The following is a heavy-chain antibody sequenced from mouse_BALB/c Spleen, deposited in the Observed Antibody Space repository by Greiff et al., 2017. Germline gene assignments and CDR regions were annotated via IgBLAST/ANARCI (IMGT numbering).Heavy chain of an antibody. CDR3: ARTGLDAMDY. CDR1: GFPFTSYG. J-gene: IGHJ4*01. V-gene: IGHV2-4-1*01. Sequence: QVQLQQSGPGLAQPSHSLSITCTASGFPFTSYGVHWVRQSPGKGLEWLGVVCSGGNTDYNAAFISRLTIRKDISKSQVFFQMNSLQADDTAIYYCARTGLDAMDYWGQGTSVTVSS. CDR2: VCSGGNT. D-gene: IGHD3-3*01.